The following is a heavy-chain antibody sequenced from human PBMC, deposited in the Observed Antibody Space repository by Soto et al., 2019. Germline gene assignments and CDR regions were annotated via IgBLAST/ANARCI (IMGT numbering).Heavy chain of an antibody. Sequence: GGSLRLSCATSGFSLSSYAMHWVRQAPGKGLEWVALMSYDETKKYYADSVKGRFTISRDTSKNTLFSQMNNLRVEDTAVYYCAKDRRDGDFMHILVVDFWGQGALVTVSS. CDR3: AKDRRDGDFMHILVVDF. V-gene: IGHV3-30*18. D-gene: IGHD2-15*01. CDR1: GFSLSSYA. J-gene: IGHJ4*02. CDR2: MSYDETKK.